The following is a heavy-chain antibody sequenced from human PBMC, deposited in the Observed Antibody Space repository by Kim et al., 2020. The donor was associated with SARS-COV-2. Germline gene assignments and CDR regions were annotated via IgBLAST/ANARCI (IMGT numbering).Heavy chain of an antibody. CDR1: GYTFTSYG. CDR3: AGGQYNSSWYGVLDPGFDP. Sequence: ASVKVSCKASGYTFTSYGINWVRQAPGQGLEWMGWISAYNGNTNYAQKLQGRVTMTTDTSTTTAYMELRSLRSDDTAVYYCAGGQYNSSWYGVLDPGFDPWGQGTLVTVSS. D-gene: IGHD6-13*01. J-gene: IGHJ5*02. V-gene: IGHV1-18*01. CDR2: ISAYNGNT.